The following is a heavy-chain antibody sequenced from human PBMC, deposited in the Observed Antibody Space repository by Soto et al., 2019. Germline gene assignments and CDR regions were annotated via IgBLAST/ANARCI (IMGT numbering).Heavy chain of an antibody. D-gene: IGHD1-26*01. Sequence: AGGSLRLSSAASGFTFSSYGMHWVRQAPGKGLEWVAVISYDGSNKYYADSVKGRFTISRDNSKNTLYLQMNSLRAEDTAVYYCAKDLSRLGWEPHANDYWGQGTLVTVSS. CDR2: ISYDGSNK. CDR1: GFTFSSYG. J-gene: IGHJ4*02. V-gene: IGHV3-30*18. CDR3: AKDLSRLGWEPHANDY.